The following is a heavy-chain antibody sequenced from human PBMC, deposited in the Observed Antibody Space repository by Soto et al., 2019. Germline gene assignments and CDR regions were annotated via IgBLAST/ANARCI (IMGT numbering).Heavy chain of an antibody. J-gene: IGHJ4*01. CDR1: GFTFRSYS. CDR3: AGELTLAAAGHFDY. D-gene: IGHD6-13*01. V-gene: IGHV3-21*01. CDR2: ISSSSSYI. Sequence: PWGTLTLSCAASGFTFRSYSMYWVRHAPGKGLEWVSSISSSSSYIYYADSVKRRITISRDNAKTSLYLQMNSLRAEDTAVYYCAGELTLAAAGHFDYWGHGTLVTVSS.